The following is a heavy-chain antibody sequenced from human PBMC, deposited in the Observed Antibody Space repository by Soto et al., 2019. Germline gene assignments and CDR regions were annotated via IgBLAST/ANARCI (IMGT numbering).Heavy chain of an antibody. CDR1: GGTFSSYA. D-gene: IGHD3-9*01. V-gene: IGHV1-69*13. J-gene: IGHJ6*02. Sequence: SVKVSCKASGGTFSSYAIGWVRQAPGQGLEWMGGIIPIFGTANYAQKFQGRVTITADESTSTAYMELSSLRSEDTAVYYCARDIGNDILTGYSTFTGMDVWGQGTTVTVSS. CDR2: IIPIFGTA. CDR3: ARDIGNDILTGYSTFTGMDV.